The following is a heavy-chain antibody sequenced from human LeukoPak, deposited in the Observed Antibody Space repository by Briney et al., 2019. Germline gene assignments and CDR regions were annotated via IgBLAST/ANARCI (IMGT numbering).Heavy chain of an antibody. CDR1: GGSFSGYH. J-gene: IGHJ4*02. D-gene: IGHD1-7*01. Sequence: SETLSLTCAVYGGSFSGYHWSWIRQPPGKGLEWIGEINHSGSTNYNPSLKSRDTISVDTSKNQFSLKVSSVTAADTAVYYCARGNYDYYDHWGQGTLVTVSS. CDR3: ARGNYDYYDH. CDR2: INHSGST. V-gene: IGHV4-34*01.